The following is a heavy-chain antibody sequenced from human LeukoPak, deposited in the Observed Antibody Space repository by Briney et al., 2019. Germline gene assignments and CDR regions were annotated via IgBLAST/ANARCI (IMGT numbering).Heavy chain of an antibody. CDR3: AGFVEVATISDQLDY. CDR2: IIPIFGTA. D-gene: IGHD5-24*01. V-gene: IGHV1-69*13. CDR1: GGTFSSYA. J-gene: IGHJ4*02. Sequence: SVKVSCKASGGTFSSYAISWVRQAPGQGLEWMGGIIPIFGTANYAQKFQGRVTITADESTSTAYMELSSLRSEDTAVYYCAGFVEVATISDQLDYWGQGTLVTVSS.